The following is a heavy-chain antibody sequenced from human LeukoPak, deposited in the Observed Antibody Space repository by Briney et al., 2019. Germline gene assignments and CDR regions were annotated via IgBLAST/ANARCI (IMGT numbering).Heavy chain of an antibody. CDR2: IIPIFDSA. V-gene: IGHV1-69*05. J-gene: IGHJ4*02. Sequence: GASVKVSCKASGGTFSSYAISWVRQAPGQGLEWMGGIIPIFDSAHYAQRFQGRITITTDESSTTAYMTLSSLTSDDTAVYYCASQDASIYSESSTSPTYSDWGQGTLVTVSS. CDR3: ASQDASIYSESSTSPTYSD. CDR1: GGTFSSYA. D-gene: IGHD3-22*01.